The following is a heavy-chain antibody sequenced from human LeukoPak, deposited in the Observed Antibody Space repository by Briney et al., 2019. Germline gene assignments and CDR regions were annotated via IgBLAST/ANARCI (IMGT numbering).Heavy chain of an antibody. J-gene: IGHJ4*02. D-gene: IGHD2-15*01. CDR3: ARGGEDIVVVVAATADY. V-gene: IGHV3-7*03. Sequence: GGSLRISCAASGFTFSSYWMSGVRQAPGKGLEWVANIKQDGSEKYYVDSVKGRFTTSRDNAKNSLYLQMNSLRAEDTAVYYCARGGEDIVVVVAATADYWGQGTLVTVSS. CDR2: IKQDGSEK. CDR1: GFTFSSYW.